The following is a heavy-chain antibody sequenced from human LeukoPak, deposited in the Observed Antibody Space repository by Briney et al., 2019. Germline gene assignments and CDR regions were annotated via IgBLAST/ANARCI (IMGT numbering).Heavy chain of an antibody. Sequence: SETLSLTCTVSGGSISSSSYYWGWIRQPPGKGLEWIGSIYYSGSTYYNPSLKSRVAISVDTSKNQFSLKLSSVTAADTAVYYCARDPNDHPTAADYWGQGTLVTVSS. CDR1: GGSISSSSYY. CDR3: ARDPNDHPTAADY. D-gene: IGHD1-14*01. CDR2: IYYSGST. V-gene: IGHV4-39*07. J-gene: IGHJ4*02.